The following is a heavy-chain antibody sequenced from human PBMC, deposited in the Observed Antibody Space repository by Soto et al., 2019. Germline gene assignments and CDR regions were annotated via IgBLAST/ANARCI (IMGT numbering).Heavy chain of an antibody. CDR3: ARGRYYDSSGYLPNFDY. Sequence: GGSLRLSCAASGFTFSSYSMNWVRQAPGKGLEWVSSISSSSSYIYYADSVKGRFTISRDNAKNSLYLQMNSLRAEDTAVYYSARGRYYDSSGYLPNFDYWGQGTLVTVSS. V-gene: IGHV3-21*01. CDR2: ISSSSSYI. J-gene: IGHJ4*02. CDR1: GFTFSSYS. D-gene: IGHD3-22*01.